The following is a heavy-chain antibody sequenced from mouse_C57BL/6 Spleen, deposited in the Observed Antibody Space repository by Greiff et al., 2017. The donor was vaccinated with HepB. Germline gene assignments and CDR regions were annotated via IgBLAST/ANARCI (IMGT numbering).Heavy chain of an antibody. CDR3: ATLYYGSSYGFAY. J-gene: IGHJ3*01. Sequence: VQLVESGPELVKPGASVKISCKASGYAFSSSWMNWVKQRPGKGLEWIGRIYPGDGDTNYNGKFKGKATLTADKSSSTAYMQLSSLTSEDSAVYFCATLYYGSSYGFAYWGQGTLVTVSA. D-gene: IGHD1-1*01. CDR2: IYPGDGDT. CDR1: GYAFSSSW. V-gene: IGHV1-82*01.